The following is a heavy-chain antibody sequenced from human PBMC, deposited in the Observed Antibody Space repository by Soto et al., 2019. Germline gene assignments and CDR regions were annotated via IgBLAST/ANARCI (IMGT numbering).Heavy chain of an antibody. CDR3: ARDHLGGYSYGYWFDP. J-gene: IGHJ5*02. Sequence: ASVKVSCKASGYTFTSYGISWVRQAPGQGLEWMGWISAYNGNTNYAQKLQGRVTMTTDTSTSTAYMDLRSLRSDDTAVYYCARDHLGGYSYGYWFDPWGQGTLVTVSS. D-gene: IGHD5-18*01. V-gene: IGHV1-18*01. CDR2: ISAYNGNT. CDR1: GYTFTSYG.